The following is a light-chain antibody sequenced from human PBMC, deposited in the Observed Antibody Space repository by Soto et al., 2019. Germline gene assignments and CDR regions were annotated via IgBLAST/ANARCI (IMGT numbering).Light chain of an antibody. CDR2: GAS. CDR3: QHYGSLVLT. J-gene: IGKJ4*01. V-gene: IGKV3-20*01. Sequence: EIVLTQSPGTLSLSPGERATLSCRASQSVSSSYLAWYQQKPGQAPRLLIYGASSRATGIPDRFSGSGSGKDFTLTIRRLGPEDFAVYYCQHYGSLVLTFGGGTKVEIK. CDR1: QSVSSSY.